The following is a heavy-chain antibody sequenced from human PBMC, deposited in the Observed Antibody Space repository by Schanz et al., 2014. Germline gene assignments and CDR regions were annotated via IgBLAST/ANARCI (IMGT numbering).Heavy chain of an antibody. CDR1: TFTFDHYA. CDR3: VSSGSYSSYAS. V-gene: IGHV3-7*02. CDR2: IKHDGSVK. J-gene: IGHJ4*02. D-gene: IGHD3-10*01. Sequence: EVQLLESGGGLVQPGGSLRLSCSASTFTFDHYAMTWVRQAPGKGPEWVANIKHDGSVKDYVDSVKGRFTISRDNAKNSLYLQMNSLRAEDTAVYHCVSSGSYSSYASWGQGTLDTVSS.